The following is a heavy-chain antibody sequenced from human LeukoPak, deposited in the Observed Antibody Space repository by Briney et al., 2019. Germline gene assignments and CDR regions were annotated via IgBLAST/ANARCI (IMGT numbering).Heavy chain of an antibody. CDR1: GGSFTTYY. CDR2: IHYSGTT. Sequence: SETLSLTCTVSGGSFTTYYWSWIRQPPGKGLVWIGYIHYSGTTNYNPSLKSRVTMSVDTSKNQFSLKLSSVTAADTAIYYCAGRFGDLHYWGQGTLVTVSS. V-gene: IGHV4-59*01. CDR3: AGRFGDLHY. D-gene: IGHD3-10*01. J-gene: IGHJ4*02.